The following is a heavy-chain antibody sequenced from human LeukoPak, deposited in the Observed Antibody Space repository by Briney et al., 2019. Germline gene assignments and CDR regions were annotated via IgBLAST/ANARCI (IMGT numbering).Heavy chain of an antibody. J-gene: IGHJ4*02. D-gene: IGHD4-17*01. CDR3: AKDQRAYGDYVPFDY. V-gene: IGHV3-23*01. CDR2: ISGSGGST. Sequence: GGSLRLSCAASGFTFSSYAMSWVRQAPGKGLEWVSAISGSGGSTYYADSVKGRFTISRDNSKNTLYLQRNSLSAEDTAVYYCAKDQRAYGDYVPFDYWGQGPLVTVSS. CDR1: GFTFSSYA.